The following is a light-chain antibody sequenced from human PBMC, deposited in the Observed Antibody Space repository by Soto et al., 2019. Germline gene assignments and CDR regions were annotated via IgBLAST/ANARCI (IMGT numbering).Light chain of an antibody. Sequence: DIQMTQSPSTLSASVGDRVTITCRASQSISSWLAWYQQKPGKAPKLLIYKASTLESGVPSRFSGSGSGTEFTLTISSLQPDDFATYYCQQYNSYSLTFGGGTKVEIK. CDR2: KAS. CDR3: QQYNSYSLT. J-gene: IGKJ4*01. CDR1: QSISSW. V-gene: IGKV1-5*03.